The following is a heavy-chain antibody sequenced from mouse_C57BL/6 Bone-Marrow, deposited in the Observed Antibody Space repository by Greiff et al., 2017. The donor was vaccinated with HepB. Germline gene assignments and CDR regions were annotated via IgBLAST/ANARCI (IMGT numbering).Heavy chain of an antibody. V-gene: IGHV1-81*01. D-gene: IGHD1-1*01. J-gene: IGHJ3*01. CDR3: ARERGYYYGSRPWFAY. CDR2: IYPRSGNT. Sequence: QVQLQQSGAELARPGASVKLSCKASGYTFTSYGISWVKQRTGQGLEWIGEIYPRSGNTYYNEKFKGKATLTADKSYSTAYMELRSLTSEDSAVYFCARERGYYYGSRPWFAYWGQGTLVTVSA. CDR1: GYTFTSYG.